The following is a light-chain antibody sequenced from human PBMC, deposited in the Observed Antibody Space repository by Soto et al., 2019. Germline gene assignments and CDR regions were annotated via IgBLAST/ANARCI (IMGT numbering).Light chain of an antibody. CDR1: SSDVGNYKY. CDR2: EVS. J-gene: IGLJ1*01. Sequence: QSVLTQPASVSGSPGQSITIPCTGTSSDVGNYKYVSWYQLLPGKAPKLMIYEVSNRPSGVSNRFSGSKSGNTASLTISGLQAEDETDYYCFSYTSSGTYVFGTGTKVTVL. V-gene: IGLV2-14*01. CDR3: FSYTSSGTYV.